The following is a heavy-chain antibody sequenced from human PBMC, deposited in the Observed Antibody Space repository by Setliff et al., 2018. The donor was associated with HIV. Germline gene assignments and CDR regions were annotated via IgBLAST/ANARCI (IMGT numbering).Heavy chain of an antibody. J-gene: IGHJ5*02. Sequence: GASVKVSCKASGYTFTSYYIYWVRQAPGQGLQWMGIINPGDGSTIYAQKFQGRVTMTRDTSTSTLYMELSRLRSDDTAVYYRARGRFRAVAGTGGRGWFDPWGQGTLVTVSS. CDR1: GYTFTSYY. CDR2: INPGDGST. V-gene: IGHV1-46*01. D-gene: IGHD6-19*01. CDR3: ARGRFRAVAGTGGRGWFDP.